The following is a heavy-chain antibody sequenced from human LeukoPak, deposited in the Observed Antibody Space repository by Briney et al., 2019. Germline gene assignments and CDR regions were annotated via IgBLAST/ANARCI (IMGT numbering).Heavy chain of an antibody. V-gene: IGHV3-23*01. Sequence: GGSLRLSCAASGFTFSSYAMSWVRQAPGKGLEWVSSISGSGGSTYYADFMKGRFTISRDNSKNTPYLQMNSLRAEDTAVYYCAKDAGYSSSWSPDYWGQGTLVTVSS. CDR1: GFTFSSYA. J-gene: IGHJ4*02. CDR2: ISGSGGST. D-gene: IGHD6-13*01. CDR3: AKDAGYSSSWSPDY.